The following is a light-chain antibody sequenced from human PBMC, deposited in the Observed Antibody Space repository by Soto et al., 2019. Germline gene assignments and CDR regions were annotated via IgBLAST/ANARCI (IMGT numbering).Light chain of an antibody. CDR3: QQYGRSPFT. Sequence: EIVMTQSPAILSVSPGERATLSCRASQSVSSNNLAWYQQRPGQAPRVVIYGASTRATGIPERFSGSGSGTDFTLTISRLEPEDFAVYYCQQYGRSPFTFGPGTKVDIK. CDR1: QSVSSNN. CDR2: GAS. V-gene: IGKV3-20*01. J-gene: IGKJ3*01.